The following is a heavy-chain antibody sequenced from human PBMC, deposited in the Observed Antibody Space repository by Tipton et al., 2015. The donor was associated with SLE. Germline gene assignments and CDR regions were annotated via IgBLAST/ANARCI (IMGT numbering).Heavy chain of an antibody. CDR1: GVSISSSRYYST. CDR3: TRDRTPDYYYYYMDV. D-gene: IGHD2-15*01. Sequence: LSLTCTVSGVSISSSRYYSTWSWIRQSAGKGLDWIGRISSTGSTNYNPSLKSRVTMSVDTSKNQFSLRVTSVTAADSAIYYCTRDRTPDYYYYYMDVWGQGTTVTVSS. CDR2: ISSTGST. J-gene: IGHJ6*03. V-gene: IGHV4-61*02.